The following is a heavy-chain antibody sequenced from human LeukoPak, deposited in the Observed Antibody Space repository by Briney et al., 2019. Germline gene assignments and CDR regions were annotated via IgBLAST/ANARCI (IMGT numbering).Heavy chain of an antibody. CDR2: IKQDGSEK. CDR3: TRLPLDDSSGYQGSDY. Sequence: PGGSLRLSCAASGFTFSNYWMSWVRQAPGKGLEWVANIKQDGSEKYYVDSVKGRFTIFRDDAKNSLYLQMNSLRAEDTAVYYCTRLPLDDSSGYQGSDYWGQGTLVTVSS. CDR1: GFTFSNYW. J-gene: IGHJ4*02. V-gene: IGHV3-7*03. D-gene: IGHD3-22*01.